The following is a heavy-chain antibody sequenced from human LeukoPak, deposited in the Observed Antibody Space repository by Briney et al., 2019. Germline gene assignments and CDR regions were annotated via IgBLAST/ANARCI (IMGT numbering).Heavy chain of an antibody. J-gene: IGHJ4*02. CDR3: ARDGSMVRGVREEAVDY. CDR1: GFTFSSYW. CDR2: IWYDGSNK. V-gene: IGHV3-33*08. D-gene: IGHD3-10*01. Sequence: PGGSLRLSCAASGFTFSSYWMHWVRQAPGKGLEWVAVIWYDGSNKYYADSVKGRFTISRDNSKNTLYLQMNSLRAEDTAVYYCARDGSMVRGVREEAVDYWGQGTLVTVSS.